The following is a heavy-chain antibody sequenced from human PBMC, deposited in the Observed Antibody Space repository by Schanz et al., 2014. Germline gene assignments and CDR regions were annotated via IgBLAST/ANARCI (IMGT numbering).Heavy chain of an antibody. J-gene: IGHJ4*02. CDR2: ISGYNGQT. D-gene: IGHD1-26*01. V-gene: IGHV1-18*04. Sequence: QVQLVQSGGEVKKPGASVKVSCKASGNTFTSYGFTWVRQAPGQGLEWMGWISGYNGQTNYAQKLQGRVTMTTDTSTSTVYMELRSLTSDDSAVYYCARDRDQWDGNYLDYWGQGTLVTVSS. CDR3: ARDRDQWDGNYLDY. CDR1: GNTFTSYG.